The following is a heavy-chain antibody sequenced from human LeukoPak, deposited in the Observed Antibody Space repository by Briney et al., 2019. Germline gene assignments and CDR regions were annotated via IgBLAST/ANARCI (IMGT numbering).Heavy chain of an antibody. CDR2: ISYDGSNK. CDR1: GFTFSSYG. CDR3: VKGSSVGSYSSEHY. Sequence: PGRSLRLSCAASGFTFSSYGMHWVRQAPGKGLEWVAVISYDGSNKYYADSVKGRFTISRDNSKNTLYLQMNSLRAEDTAVYYCVKGSSVGSYSSEHYWGQGTLVTVSS. V-gene: IGHV3-30*18. D-gene: IGHD2-15*01. J-gene: IGHJ4*02.